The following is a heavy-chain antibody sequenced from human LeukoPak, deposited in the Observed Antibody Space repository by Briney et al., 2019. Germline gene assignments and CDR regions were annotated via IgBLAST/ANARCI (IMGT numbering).Heavy chain of an antibody. J-gene: IGHJ4*02. D-gene: IGHD3-22*01. CDR3: ASRLNYYDSSRSFDY. CDR2: IYYSGST. V-gene: IGHV4-39*01. Sequence: SETLSLTCTVSGGSISSSSYYWGWIRQPPGKGLEWIGSIYYSGSTYYNPSLKSRVTISVDTSKNQFSLKLSSVTAADTAVYYCASRLNYYDSSRSFDYWGQGTLVTVSS. CDR1: GGSISSSSYY.